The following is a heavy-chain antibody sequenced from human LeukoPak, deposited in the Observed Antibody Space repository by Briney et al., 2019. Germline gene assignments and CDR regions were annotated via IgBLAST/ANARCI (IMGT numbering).Heavy chain of an antibody. Sequence: PSQTLSLTCTVSGGSISSGSYYWSWIRQPAGKGLEWIGRIYTSGSTNYNPSLKSRVTISVDTSKNQFSLKLSSVTAADTAVYYCARDLLIAVYNWFDPWGQGALVTVSS. V-gene: IGHV4-61*02. CDR1: GGSISSGSYY. J-gene: IGHJ5*02. D-gene: IGHD6-19*01. CDR3: ARDLLIAVYNWFDP. CDR2: IYTSGST.